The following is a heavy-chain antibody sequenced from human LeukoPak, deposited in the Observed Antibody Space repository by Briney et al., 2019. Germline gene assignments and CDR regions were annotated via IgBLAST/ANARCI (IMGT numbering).Heavy chain of an antibody. D-gene: IGHD2-15*01. CDR3: ARNRIVVVVAATVSFYYYGMDV. V-gene: IGHV4-34*01. CDR1: GGSFSGYY. Sequence: SETLSLTCAVYGGSFSGYYWSWIRQPPGKGLEWIGEINHSGSTNYNSSLKSRVTISVDTSKTQFSPKLSSVTAADTAVYYCARNRIVVVVAATVSFYYYGMDVWGQGTTVTVSS. CDR2: INHSGST. J-gene: IGHJ6*02.